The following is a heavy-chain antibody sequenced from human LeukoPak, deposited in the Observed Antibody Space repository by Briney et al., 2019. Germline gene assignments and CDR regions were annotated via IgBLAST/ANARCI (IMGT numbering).Heavy chain of an antibody. Sequence: SETLSLTCTVSGGSISSGGYYWSWIRQHPGRGLEWIGYIYYSGSTYYNPSLKSRVTISVDTSKNQFSLKLSSVTAADTAVYYCARERRDGYNWDAFDIWSQGTMVTVSS. CDR3: ARERRDGYNWDAFDI. CDR2: IYYSGST. CDR1: GGSISSGGYY. V-gene: IGHV4-31*03. D-gene: IGHD5-12*01. J-gene: IGHJ3*02.